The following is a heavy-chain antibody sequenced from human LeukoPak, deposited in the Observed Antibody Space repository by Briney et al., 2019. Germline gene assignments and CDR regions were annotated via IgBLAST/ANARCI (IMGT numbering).Heavy chain of an antibody. CDR3: ARDSFGPLDY. D-gene: IGHD3-16*01. J-gene: IGHJ4*02. CDR1: GFTFSNNW. V-gene: IGHV3-7*01. CDR2: IKEGGSEK. Sequence: GGSLRLSCAASGFTFSNNWMTWVRQAPGKGLEWVANIKEGGSEKHYVDSVKGRFTISRDNADNSLYLQMNSLRAEDTGVYYCARDSFGPLDYWGQGTMVTVSS.